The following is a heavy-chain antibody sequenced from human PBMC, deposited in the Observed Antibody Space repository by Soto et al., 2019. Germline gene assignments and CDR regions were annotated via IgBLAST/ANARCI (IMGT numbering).Heavy chain of an antibody. CDR2: MYPDDSDI. CDR1: GYSFSFYW. J-gene: IGHJ3*02. Sequence: GESLKISCKASGYSFSFYWNGWVRQMPGKGLEWMAIMYPDDSDIRYSPSFEAHVTISADKSTSTAFLQWSSLKASDTAMYYCATAYVYDFENSNYYRDAFDIWGQGTLVTVSS. V-gene: IGHV5-51*01. CDR3: ATAYVYDFENSNYYRDAFDI. D-gene: IGHD3-22*01.